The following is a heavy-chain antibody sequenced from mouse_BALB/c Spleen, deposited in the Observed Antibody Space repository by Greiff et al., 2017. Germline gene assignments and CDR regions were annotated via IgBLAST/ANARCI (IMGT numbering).Heavy chain of an antibody. CDR3: ARSLYYSYYAMDY. CDR1: GYTFTDYN. V-gene: IGHV1-18*01. D-gene: IGHD1-1*01. CDR2: INPNNGGT. Sequence: EVQGVESGPELVKPGASVKIPCKASGYTFTDYNMDWVKQSHGKSLEWIGDINPNNGGTIYNQKFKGKATLTVDKSSSTAYMELRSLTSEDTAVYYCARSLYYSYYAMDYWGQGTSVTVSS. J-gene: IGHJ4*01.